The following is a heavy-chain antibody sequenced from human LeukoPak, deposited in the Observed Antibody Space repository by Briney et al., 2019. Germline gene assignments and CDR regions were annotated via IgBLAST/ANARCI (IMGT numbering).Heavy chain of an antibody. CDR1: GGPIRGYY. CDR2: FYYSWST. Sequence: SETLSLTCTVSGGPIRGYYWSWIRQSPGKGQEWIGYFYYSWSTHYNPSLQSRVPISSATSKNQFPLKLSSVAAPGTAVYYCARHYYHRSGYFYQDYWGQGTLVTVSS. D-gene: IGHD3-22*01. CDR3: ARHYYHRSGYFYQDY. V-gene: IGHV4-59*08. J-gene: IGHJ4*02.